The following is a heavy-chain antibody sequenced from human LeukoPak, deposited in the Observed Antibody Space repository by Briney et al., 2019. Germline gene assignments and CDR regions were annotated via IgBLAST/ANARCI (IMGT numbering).Heavy chain of an antibody. Sequence: GGSLRLSCAGSGFTFSSYSVNWVRQAPGKGLEWVSSISSSSSYIYYADSVKGRFTISRDNAKNSLYLQMNSLRAEDTAVYYCARVTWSVAALSGYMYVWGKGTTVTVSS. D-gene: IGHD6-6*01. CDR2: ISSSSSYI. V-gene: IGHV3-21*01. CDR1: GFTFSSYS. CDR3: ARVTWSVAALSGYMYV. J-gene: IGHJ6*03.